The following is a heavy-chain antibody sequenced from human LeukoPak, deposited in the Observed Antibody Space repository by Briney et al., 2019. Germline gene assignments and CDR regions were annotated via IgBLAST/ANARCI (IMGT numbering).Heavy chain of an antibody. D-gene: IGHD6-19*01. J-gene: IGHJ4*02. CDR1: GYDFTSYW. Sequence: GESLKISCKASGYDFTSYWIVWVRQMPGKGLECMWSIYPDDSDTRYNPSFQGQVTISVDKSITTAYLQWSSLKASDTAMYYCARTSSAWYGDYFDYWGQGTLVTVSS. CDR2: IYPDDSDT. V-gene: IGHV5-51*01. CDR3: ARTSSAWYGDYFDY.